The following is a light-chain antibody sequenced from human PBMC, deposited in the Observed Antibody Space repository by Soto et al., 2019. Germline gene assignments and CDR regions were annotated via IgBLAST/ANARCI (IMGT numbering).Light chain of an antibody. J-gene: IGLJ1*01. CDR2: GNS. Sequence: QSVLTQPPSVSGAPGQRVTISCTGSSSNIGAGYDVHWYQQLPGTAPKLLIHGNSNRPSGVPDRFSGSKSGTSASLAITGLQADDEADYYCQSYDSSVTLRVFGTGTKLTVL. CDR3: QSYDSSVTLRV. V-gene: IGLV1-40*01. CDR1: SSNIGAGYD.